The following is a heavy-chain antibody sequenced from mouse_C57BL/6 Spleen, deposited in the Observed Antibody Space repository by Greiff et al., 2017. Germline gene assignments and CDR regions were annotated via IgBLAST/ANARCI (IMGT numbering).Heavy chain of an antibody. CDR3: ARSYYSNYYYAMDY. J-gene: IGHJ4*01. V-gene: IGHV1-80*01. CDR2: IYPGDGDT. Sequence: QVQLQQSGAELVKPGASVKISCKASGYAFSSYWMNWVKQRPGKGLEWIGQIYPGDGDTNYNGKFKGKATLTADKSSSTAYMQLSRLTSEDSAVYCCARSYYSNYYYAMDYWGQGTSVTVSS. D-gene: IGHD2-5*01. CDR1: GYAFSSYW.